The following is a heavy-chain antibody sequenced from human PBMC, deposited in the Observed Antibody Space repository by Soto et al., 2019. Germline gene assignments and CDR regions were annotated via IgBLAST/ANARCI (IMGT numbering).Heavy chain of an antibody. V-gene: IGHV4-39*01. CDR3: ARPAIIGRDGYNYYYYYGMDV. J-gene: IGHJ6*02. CDR2: IYYSGST. CDR1: GGSISSSSYY. Sequence: SETLSLTCSVSGGSISSSSYYWGWIRQPPGKGLEWIGSIYYSGSTYYNPSLKSRVTISVDTSKNQFSLKLSSVTAADTAVYYCARPAIIGRDGYNYYYYYGMDVWGQGTTVTVSS. D-gene: IGHD5-12*01.